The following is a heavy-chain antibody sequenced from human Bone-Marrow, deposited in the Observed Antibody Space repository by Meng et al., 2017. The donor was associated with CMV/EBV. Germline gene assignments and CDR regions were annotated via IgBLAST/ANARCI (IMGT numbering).Heavy chain of an antibody. D-gene: IGHD3-10*01. CDR3: ARGLMGRGVIYTENFDY. V-gene: IGHV3-30-3*01. CDR1: GFTFSSYA. J-gene: IGHJ4*02. Sequence: GESLKISWAASGFTFSSYAMHWVRQAPGKGLEWVAVISYDGSNKYYADSVKGRFTISRDNSKNTLYLQMNSLRAEDTAVYYCARGLMGRGVIYTENFDYWGQGTRVTVSS. CDR2: ISYDGSNK.